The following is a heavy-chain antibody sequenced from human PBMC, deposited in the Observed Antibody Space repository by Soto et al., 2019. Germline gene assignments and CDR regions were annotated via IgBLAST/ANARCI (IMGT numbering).Heavy chain of an antibody. J-gene: IGHJ6*02. CDR1: GDTFKNCV. Sequence: QVQVVQSGVEVSRPGSSVKVSCKASGDTFKNCVISWVRQAPEQGLEWMGGIIPLFGTTDFAQRFQGRLTITTDESTSTAYIELSRLRSEDTATYYSAAELGFGKLSVVWGQGTTVIVSS. CDR3: AAELGFGKLSVV. D-gene: IGHD7-27*01. V-gene: IGHV1-69*01. CDR2: IIPLFGTT.